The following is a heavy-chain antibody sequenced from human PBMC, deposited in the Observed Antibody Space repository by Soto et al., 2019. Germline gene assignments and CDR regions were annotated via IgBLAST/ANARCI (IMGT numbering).Heavy chain of an antibody. D-gene: IGHD2-2*01. CDR2: INSSGRT. Sequence: QVQLQESGPGLLKPSQTLSHTCSVSGDSISSSDSYWSLIRQAPGKGMEWIGYINSSGRTYYKPSLKSRVSISIDTSTNQFSLRLTSVTVADTAVYFCARFSTLAKDYGVDVWGQGTTVTVSS. CDR3: ARFSTLAKDYGVDV. CDR1: GDSISSSDSY. V-gene: IGHV4-30-4*08. J-gene: IGHJ6*02.